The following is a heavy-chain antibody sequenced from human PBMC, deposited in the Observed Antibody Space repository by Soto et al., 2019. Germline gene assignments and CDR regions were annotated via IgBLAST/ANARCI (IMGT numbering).Heavy chain of an antibody. CDR1: GFTFSSYG. D-gene: IGHD3-3*01. CDR3: AKSGTGYDFWSGYYYFDY. V-gene: IGHV3-30*18. Sequence: VQLVESGGGLVKPGGSLRLSCAASGFTFSSYGMHWVRQAPGKGLEWGAVISYDGSNKYYADSVKGRFTISRDNSKNTLYLQMNSLRAEDTAVYYCAKSGTGYDFWSGYYYFDYWGQGTLVPVSS. J-gene: IGHJ4*02. CDR2: ISYDGSNK.